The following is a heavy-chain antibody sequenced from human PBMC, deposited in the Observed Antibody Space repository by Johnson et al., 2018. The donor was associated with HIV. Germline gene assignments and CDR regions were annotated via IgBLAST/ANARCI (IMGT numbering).Heavy chain of an antibody. D-gene: IGHD3-22*01. Sequence: VQLVESGGGLVKPGGSLRLSCAASGFIFSNAWMHWVRQAPGKGLEWVGRIKSKTHGETTDYAAPVKGRFSISSDDSKNMLHLQMNSLKTEDTAIYYCTTITRSYYYDSSGHLYDAFDIWGQGTMVTVAS. J-gene: IGHJ3*02. CDR1: GFIFSNAW. CDR2: IKSKTHGETT. V-gene: IGHV3-15*01. CDR3: TTITRSYYYDSSGHLYDAFDI.